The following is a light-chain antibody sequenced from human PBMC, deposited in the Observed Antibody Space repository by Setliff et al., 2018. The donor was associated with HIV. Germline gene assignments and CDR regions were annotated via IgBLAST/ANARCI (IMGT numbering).Light chain of an antibody. V-gene: IGLV2-23*02. CDR1: SSDIGDYES. Sequence: QSVLTQPASVSGSPGQSITISCTGSSSDIGDYESVSWYQQHPGEVPKLMIYDVTKRPSGVSNRFSASKSGNTASLTISGLQAEDEAHYYCCSYAGGDTWIFGGGTKATVL. CDR2: DVT. J-gene: IGLJ2*01. CDR3: CSYAGGDTWI.